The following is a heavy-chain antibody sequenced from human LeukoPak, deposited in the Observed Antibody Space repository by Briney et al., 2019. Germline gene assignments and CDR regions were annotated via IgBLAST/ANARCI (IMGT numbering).Heavy chain of an antibody. Sequence: GGSLRLSCAASGFTFSSYAMSWVRQAPGKGLEWVSAISGGSADYADSVKGLFSISIDNFVNVLYLQMNSLRAEDTAVYYCAKDRSSRYDFWSGSFSHYYYYYMDVWGKGTTVTVSS. CDR3: AKDRSSRYDFWSGSFSHYYYYYMDV. V-gene: IGHV3-23*01. CDR1: GFTFSSYA. D-gene: IGHD3-3*01. CDR2: ISGGSA. J-gene: IGHJ6*03.